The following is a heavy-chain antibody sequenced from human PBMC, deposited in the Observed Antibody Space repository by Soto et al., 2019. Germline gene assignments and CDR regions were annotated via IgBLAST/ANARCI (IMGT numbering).Heavy chain of an antibody. CDR3: AREVAYFHSGDFVS. CDR1: TYTFSSHA. V-gene: IGHV3-23*01. D-gene: IGHD5-12*01. Sequence: GGSLRLSCEGSTYTFSSHAMSWVRQAPGKGLEWVSTVNNNGDKTYYADSVKGRFTISRDNSKNTLNLQMNSLRVEDTAIYYCAREVAYFHSGDFVSWGQGTLVTVSS. J-gene: IGHJ4*02. CDR2: VNNNGDKT.